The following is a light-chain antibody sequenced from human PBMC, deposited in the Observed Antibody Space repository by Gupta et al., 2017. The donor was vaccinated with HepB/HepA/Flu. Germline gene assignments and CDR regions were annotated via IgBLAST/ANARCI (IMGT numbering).Light chain of an antibody. CDR1: NIGRKS. Sequence: SYVLTQPPSVSVAPGKTARLLCGGPNIGRKSVHWYQQKPGQAPVLVVHDDTTRPSGIPVRFSGSYSGHTATLTISRVEAGDEADYFCQVWDSDTNHAVFGGGTKLTVL. CDR3: QVWDSDTNHAV. V-gene: IGLV3-21*03. J-gene: IGLJ2*01. CDR2: DDT.